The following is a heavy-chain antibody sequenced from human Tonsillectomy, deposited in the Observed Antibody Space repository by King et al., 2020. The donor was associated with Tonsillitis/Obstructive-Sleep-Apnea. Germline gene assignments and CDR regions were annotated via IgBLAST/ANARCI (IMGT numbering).Heavy chain of an antibody. D-gene: IGHD2-15*01. CDR2: ISTYNGNT. J-gene: IGHJ4*02. Sequence: VQPVQSGVEVKQPGASVRVSCEASGYTFTSYGVSWVRQAPGQGLEWMGWISTYNGNTKYAQKLQGRVTMTTDTSTNTAYMELRSLRSDDTAVYYCAREAVAATLDYLGQGTLVTVSS. CDR3: AREAVAATLDY. CDR1: GYTFTSYG. V-gene: IGHV1-18*04.